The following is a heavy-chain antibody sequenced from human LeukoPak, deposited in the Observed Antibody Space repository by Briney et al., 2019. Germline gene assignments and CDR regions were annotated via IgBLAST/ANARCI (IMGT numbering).Heavy chain of an antibody. V-gene: IGHV4-39*07. CDR3: ARVRYYALDAFDI. CDR2: FYFNESI. Sequence: TSETLSLTCAVSGGSISNRNYYWGWVRQTPETGLEWIGNFYFNESIHYNPSLRSRVTISVDTSKNQFSLKLSSVTAADTAVYYCARVRYYALDAFDIWGQGTMATVSS. CDR1: GGSISNRNYY. D-gene: IGHD3-3*01. J-gene: IGHJ3*02.